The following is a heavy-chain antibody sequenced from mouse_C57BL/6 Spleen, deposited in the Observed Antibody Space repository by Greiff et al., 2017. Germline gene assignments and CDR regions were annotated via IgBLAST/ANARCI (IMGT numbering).Heavy chain of an antibody. Sequence: QVQLQQPGAELVKPGASVKLSCKASGYTFTSYWMHWVKPRPGQGLEWIGMIHPNSGSTNYNEKFKSKATLTVDKSSSTAYMQLSSLTSEDSAVYYCARRITTVVDYAMDYWGQGTSVTVSS. CDR3: ARRITTVVDYAMDY. CDR1: GYTFTSYW. J-gene: IGHJ4*01. D-gene: IGHD1-1*01. CDR2: IHPNSGST. V-gene: IGHV1-64*01.